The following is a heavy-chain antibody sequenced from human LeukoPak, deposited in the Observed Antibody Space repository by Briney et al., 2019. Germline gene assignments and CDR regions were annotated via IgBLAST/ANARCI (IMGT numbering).Heavy chain of an antibody. CDR1: GYTFTSYG. CDR3: ARDLYYDYVWGSYQYYFDY. J-gene: IGHJ4*02. CDR2: ISAYNGNT. Sequence: ASVKVSCKASGYTFTSYGISWVRQAPGQGLEWMGWISAYNGNTNYAQKLQGRVTMTTDTSTSTAYMELRSLRSDDTAVYYCARDLYYDYVWGSYQYYFDYWGQGTLVTVSS. V-gene: IGHV1-18*01. D-gene: IGHD3-16*02.